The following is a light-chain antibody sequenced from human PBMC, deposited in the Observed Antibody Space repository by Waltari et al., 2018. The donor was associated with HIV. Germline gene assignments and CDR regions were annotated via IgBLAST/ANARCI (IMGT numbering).Light chain of an antibody. CDR3: CSYAGRYLRV. Sequence: QSALTQPRSVSGAPGQSVTISCTGTSSDVGAYNDVSWFQQHPGKAPKFMIYDVNKRPSGVPDRFSGSKSGNTASLTISGLQAEDEADYYCCSYAGRYLRVFGSGTKVTVL. CDR1: SSDVGAYND. CDR2: DVN. J-gene: IGLJ1*01. V-gene: IGLV2-11*01.